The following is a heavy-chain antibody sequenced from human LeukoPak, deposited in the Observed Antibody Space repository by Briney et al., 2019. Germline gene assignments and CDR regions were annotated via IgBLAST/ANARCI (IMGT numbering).Heavy chain of an antibody. V-gene: IGHV4-39*01. CDR3: ARRVARSSSGFDY. D-gene: IGHD6-6*01. Sequence: SETLSLTCTVSGGSISSSSYYWGWIRQPPVKGLEWIGTIYYSGSTYYNPSLKSRVTVSVDTSKNQFSLKLSSVTAADTAVYYCARRVARSSSGFDYWGQGTLVTVSS. CDR1: GGSISSSSYY. CDR2: IYYSGST. J-gene: IGHJ4*02.